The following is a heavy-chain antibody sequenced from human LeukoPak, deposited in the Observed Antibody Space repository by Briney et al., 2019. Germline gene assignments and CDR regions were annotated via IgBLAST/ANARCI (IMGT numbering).Heavy chain of an antibody. J-gene: IGHJ4*02. Sequence: QPGGSLRLSCAASGSTFSSYSMNWVRQAPGKGLEWVSYISSSSSTIYYADSVKGRFTISRDNAKNSLYLQMNSLRAEDTAVYYCARDLECSSTSCSLPFDYWGQGTLVTVSS. D-gene: IGHD2-2*01. CDR1: GSTFSSYS. V-gene: IGHV3-48*01. CDR3: ARDLECSSTSCSLPFDY. CDR2: ISSSSSTI.